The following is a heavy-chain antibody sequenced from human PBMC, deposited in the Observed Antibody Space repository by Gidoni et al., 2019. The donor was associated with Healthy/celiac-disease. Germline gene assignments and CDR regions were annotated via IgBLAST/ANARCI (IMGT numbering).Heavy chain of an antibody. J-gene: IGHJ6*03. Sequence: EVQLVESGGGLVQPGGSLRPSCAAPGFPFRSNDMHWVRQATGKGLEWVSAIGTAGDPYYPGSVKGRFTISRENAKNSLYLQMNSLRAGDTAVYYCARGAKSGDDYYYYYMDVWGKGTTVTVSS. CDR1: GFPFRSND. V-gene: IGHV3-13*05. D-gene: IGHD3-10*01. CDR3: ARGAKSGDDYYYYYMDV. CDR2: IGTAGDP.